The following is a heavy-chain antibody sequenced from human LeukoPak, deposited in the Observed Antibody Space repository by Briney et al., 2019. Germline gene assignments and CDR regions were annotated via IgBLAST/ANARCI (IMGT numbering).Heavy chain of an antibody. CDR3: LYVHDAFDI. Sequence: GGSLRLSCAASGFTFSSYAMHWVRQALGKGLEWVAVISYDGSNKYYADSVKGRFTISRDNSKNTLYLQMNSLRAEDTAVYYCLYVHDAFDIWGQGTMVTVSS. V-gene: IGHV3-30-3*01. J-gene: IGHJ3*02. CDR1: GFTFSSYA. D-gene: IGHD2/OR15-2a*01. CDR2: ISYDGSNK.